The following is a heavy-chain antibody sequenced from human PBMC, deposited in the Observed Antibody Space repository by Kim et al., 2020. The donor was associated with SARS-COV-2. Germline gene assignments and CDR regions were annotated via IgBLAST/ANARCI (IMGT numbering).Heavy chain of an antibody. D-gene: IGHD3-22*01. V-gene: IGHV3-23*01. Sequence: GGSLRLSCAASGFTFSSYAMSWVRQAPGKGLEWVSAISGSGGSTYYADSVKGRFTISRDNSKNTLYLQMNSLRAEDTAVYYCAKGSPWGITMIVVVGPWFDPWGQGTLVTVSS. CDR2: ISGSGGST. J-gene: IGHJ5*02. CDR1: GFTFSSYA. CDR3: AKGSPWGITMIVVVGPWFDP.